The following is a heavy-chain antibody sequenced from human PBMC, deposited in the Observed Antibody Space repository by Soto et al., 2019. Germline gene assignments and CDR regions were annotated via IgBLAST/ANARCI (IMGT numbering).Heavy chain of an antibody. Sequence: VQLVESGGGVVQPGRSLRLSCAASGFTFSSYAMHWVRQAPGKGLEWVGRTRNKANSYTTEYAASVKGRFTISRDDSKNSLYLQMNSLKTEDTAVYYCARELMTTVTYFDYWGQGTLVTVSS. CDR2: TRNKANSYTT. D-gene: IGHD4-17*01. CDR3: ARELMTTVTYFDY. CDR1: GFTFSSYA. V-gene: IGHV3-72*01. J-gene: IGHJ4*02.